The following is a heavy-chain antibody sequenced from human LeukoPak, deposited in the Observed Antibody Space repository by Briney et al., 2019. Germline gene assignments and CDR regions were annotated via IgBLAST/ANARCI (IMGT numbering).Heavy chain of an antibody. CDR1: GGTFSSYA. Sequence: ASVKVSRKASGGTFSSYAISWVRQAPGQGLEWMGRIIPILGIANYAQKFQGRVTITADKSTSTAYMELSSLRSEDTAVYYCASRDSEEYWGQGTLVTVSS. V-gene: IGHV1-69*04. CDR2: IIPILGIA. D-gene: IGHD5-24*01. CDR3: ASRDSEEY. J-gene: IGHJ4*02.